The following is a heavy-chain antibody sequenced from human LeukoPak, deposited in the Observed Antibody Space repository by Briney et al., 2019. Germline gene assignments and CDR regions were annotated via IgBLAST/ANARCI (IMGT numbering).Heavy chain of an antibody. CDR2: INHSGST. V-gene: IGHV4-34*01. CDR3: ARGSRIAARPRWFDP. Sequence: PSETLSLTCAVYGGSFSRYYWSWIRQPPGKGLEWIGEINHSGSTNYNPSLKSRVTISVDTSKNQFSLKLSSVTAADTAVYYCARGSRIAARPRWFDPWGQGTLVTVSS. CDR1: GGSFSRYY. D-gene: IGHD6-6*01. J-gene: IGHJ5*02.